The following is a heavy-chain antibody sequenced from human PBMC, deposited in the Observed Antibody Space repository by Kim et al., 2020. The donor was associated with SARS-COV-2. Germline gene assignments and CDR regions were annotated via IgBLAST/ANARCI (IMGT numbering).Heavy chain of an antibody. J-gene: IGHJ5*02. CDR3: ARASVSWFDP. Sequence: SETLSLTCAVSGGSISSGGYSWSWIRQPPGKGLEWIGYIYHSGSTYYNPSLKSRVTISVDRSKNQFSLKLSSVTAADTAVYYCARASVSWFDPWGQGTLVTVSS. CDR1: GGSISSGGYS. CDR2: IYHSGST. V-gene: IGHV4-30-2*01.